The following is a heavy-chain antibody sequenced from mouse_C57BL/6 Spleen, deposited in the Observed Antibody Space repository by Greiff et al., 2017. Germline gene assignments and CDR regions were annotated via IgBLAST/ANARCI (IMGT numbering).Heavy chain of an antibody. CDR2: INPSNGGT. D-gene: IGHD2-3*01. V-gene: IGHV1-53*01. CDR1: GYTFTSYW. Sequence: QVQLQQPGTELVKPGASVKLSCKASGYTFTSYWMHWVKQRPGQGLEWIGNINPSNGGTNYNEKFKSKATLTVDKSSSTAYMQLSLTSEDSAVYYCAHDFDYWGQGTTLTVSS. J-gene: IGHJ2*01. CDR3: AHDFDY.